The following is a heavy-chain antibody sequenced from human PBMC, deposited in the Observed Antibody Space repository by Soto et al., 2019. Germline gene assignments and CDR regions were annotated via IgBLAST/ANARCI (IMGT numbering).Heavy chain of an antibody. CDR2: ISQTGSYR. V-gene: IGHV3-11*03. D-gene: IGHD3-9*01. CDR1: EFTFSDYY. J-gene: IGHJ3*01. CDR3: ARSYDIWTAGIFDL. Sequence: HEQLLESGGDLVQPGGSLRLSCAASEFTFSDYYISWIRQAPGKGLEWLSYISQTGSYRNYADSVKGRFTISRDNAKNSLYLQMNSLRVEDTAVYYCARSYDIWTAGIFDLWGQGTRVTVSS.